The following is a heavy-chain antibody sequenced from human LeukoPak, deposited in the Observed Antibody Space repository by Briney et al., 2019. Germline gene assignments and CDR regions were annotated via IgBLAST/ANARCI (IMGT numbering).Heavy chain of an antibody. CDR2: IWHDGSNK. V-gene: IGHV3-33*01. J-gene: IGHJ3*02. CDR3: ARTEIAAAGNREDAFDI. Sequence: GGSLRLSCAASGFTFSSSGMHWVRQAPGKGLEGVTFIWHDGSNKYYAESVKGRFTISRDNSKNTVYLQMTNLRAEDTAVYYCARTEIAAAGNREDAFDIWGQGTMVTVSS. CDR1: GFTFSSSG. D-gene: IGHD6-13*01.